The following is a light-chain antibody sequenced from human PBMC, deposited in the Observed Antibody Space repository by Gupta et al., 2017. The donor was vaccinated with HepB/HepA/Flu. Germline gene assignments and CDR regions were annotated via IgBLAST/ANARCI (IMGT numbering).Light chain of an antibody. J-gene: IGKJ2*04. CDR3: QQYDSHLCS. V-gene: IGKV1-5*03. CDR1: QSISSW. Sequence: DVQMTQSPSTLSASAGDRVTITCRASQSISSWLAWYQQKPGKAPKLLIYKASSLESGVPSRFSGSGSGTEFSLTISSLQPDDFATYYCQQYDSHLCSFGQGTKLEIK. CDR2: KAS.